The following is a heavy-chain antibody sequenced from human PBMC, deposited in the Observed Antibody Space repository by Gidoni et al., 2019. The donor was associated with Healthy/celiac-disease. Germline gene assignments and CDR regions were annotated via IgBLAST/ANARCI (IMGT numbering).Heavy chain of an antibody. V-gene: IGHV3-9*01. CDR2: ISWNSGSI. CDR3: ARESVRGAFDI. D-gene: IGHD3-10*01. CDR1: GFTFDDYA. Sequence: EVQLVESGGGLVQPGRSLRLSCAASGFTFDDYAMHWVRQAPGKGLEWVSGISWNSGSIGYADSVKGRFTISRDNAKNSLYLQMNSLRAEDTALYYCARESVRGAFDIWGQGTMVTVSS. J-gene: IGHJ3*02.